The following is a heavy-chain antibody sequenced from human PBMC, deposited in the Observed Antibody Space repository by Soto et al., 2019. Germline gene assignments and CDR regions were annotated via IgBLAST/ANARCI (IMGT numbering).Heavy chain of an antibody. CDR2: ISYDGSDK. V-gene: IGHV3-30*03. D-gene: IGHD3-16*01. Sequence: QEQLVESGGGVVQPGGSLRLSCAASGFTFRTYAIHWVRRAPGKGLEWVAVISYDGSDKDYGDAVRGRITISRDNSRNTVYLQMDSLRPEDSAMYYCARDSGEWMGYGVVVWGQGTTVTVSS. J-gene: IGHJ6*02. CDR1: GFTFRTYA. CDR3: ARDSGEWMGYGVVV.